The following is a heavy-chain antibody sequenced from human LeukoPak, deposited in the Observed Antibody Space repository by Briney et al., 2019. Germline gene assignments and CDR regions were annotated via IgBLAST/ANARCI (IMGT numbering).Heavy chain of an antibody. V-gene: IGHV3-30*04. J-gene: IGHJ6*04. Sequence: GGSLRLSCAASGFTLSSYGIHWVRQAPGKGLEWVAIAAYDGVNKDYADSVKGRFTISRDNAKNSLYLQMNSLRAEDTAVYYCAELGITMIGGVWGKGTTVTISS. CDR1: GFTLSSYG. CDR3: AELGITMIGGV. CDR2: AAYDGVNK. D-gene: IGHD3-10*02.